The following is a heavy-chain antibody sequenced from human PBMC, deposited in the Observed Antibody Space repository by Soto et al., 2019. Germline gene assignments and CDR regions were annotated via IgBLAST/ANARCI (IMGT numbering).Heavy chain of an antibody. Sequence: GGSLRLSCAASGFTFSSYAMSWVRQAPGKGLEWVSAISGSGSSTYYADSVKGRFTISRDNSKNTLYLQMNSLRAEDTAVDDCAKATIFGLVNDWFDPWGQGTLVTVSS. CDR3: AKATIFGLVNDWFDP. V-gene: IGHV3-23*01. J-gene: IGHJ5*02. CDR2: ISGSGSST. CDR1: GFTFSSYA. D-gene: IGHD3-3*01.